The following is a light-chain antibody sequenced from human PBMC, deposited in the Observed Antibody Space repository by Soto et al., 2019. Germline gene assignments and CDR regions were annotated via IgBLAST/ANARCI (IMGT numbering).Light chain of an antibody. CDR1: ESINSY. CDR2: AAS. J-gene: IGKJ2*01. Sequence: DVQMTQSPSSLAASVGDRVTITCRANESINSYLNWYQQKPGNAPNLLINAASTLQSGVPSRFSGSGSGTDFTRTISILQPEDLATYYCQQSYRTPYTFGQGTNLEIK. CDR3: QQSYRTPYT. V-gene: IGKV1-39*01.